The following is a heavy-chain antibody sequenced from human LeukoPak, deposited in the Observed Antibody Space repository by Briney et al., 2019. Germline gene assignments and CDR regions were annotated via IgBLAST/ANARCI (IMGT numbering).Heavy chain of an antibody. CDR3: ARDSADIVVVPAAMSAFDI. Sequence: GGPLRLSCAASGFTFSSYSMNWVRQAPGKGLEWVSSISSSSSYIYYADSVKGRFTISRDNAKNSLYLQMNSLRAEDTAVYYCARDSADIVVVPAAMSAFDIWGQGTMVTVSS. J-gene: IGHJ3*02. CDR2: ISSSSSYI. CDR1: GFTFSSYS. D-gene: IGHD2-2*01. V-gene: IGHV3-21*01.